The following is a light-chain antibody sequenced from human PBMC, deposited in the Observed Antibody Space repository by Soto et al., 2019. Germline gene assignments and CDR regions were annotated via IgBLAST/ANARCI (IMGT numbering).Light chain of an antibody. CDR3: SSYTSSSTVV. CDR1: SSDVGGYNY. V-gene: IGLV2-8*01. Sequence: QSALTQPPSASGSPGQSVTISCTGSSSDVGGYNYVSWYQQHPGRAPKLIIYEVSKRPSGVPDRFSASKSGNMASLTVSGLQAEDEADYYCSSYTSSSTVVFGGGTKLTVL. J-gene: IGLJ2*01. CDR2: EVS.